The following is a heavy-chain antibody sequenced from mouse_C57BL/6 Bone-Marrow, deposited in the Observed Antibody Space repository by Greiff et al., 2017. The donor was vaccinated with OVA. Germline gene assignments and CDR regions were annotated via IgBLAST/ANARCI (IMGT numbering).Heavy chain of an antibody. CDR3: ARSRDYPWFAY. J-gene: IGHJ3*01. CDR1: GYTFTDYN. CDR2: INPNNGGT. V-gene: IGHV1-18*01. Sequence: EVQLQQSGPELVKPGASVKIPCKASGYTFTDYNMDWVKQSHGKSLEWIGDINPNNGGTIYNQKFKGKATLTVDKSSSTAYMQLSSLTSEDSAVYYCARSRDYPWFAYWGQGTLVTVSA. D-gene: IGHD2-4*01.